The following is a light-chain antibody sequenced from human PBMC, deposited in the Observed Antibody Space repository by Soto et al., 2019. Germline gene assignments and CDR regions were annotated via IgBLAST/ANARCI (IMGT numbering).Light chain of an antibody. CDR2: DAS. CDR1: QSVSNF. Sequence: EIVLTQSPATLSLSPGGRATLSCRASQSVSNFLAWYQQKPGQAPRLLIYDASTRATGIPARFSGSGSGTDFALTISSLEPEDFAVYYCQQRRTWPPLTFGGGTKVEIK. J-gene: IGKJ4*01. V-gene: IGKV3-11*01. CDR3: QQRRTWPPLT.